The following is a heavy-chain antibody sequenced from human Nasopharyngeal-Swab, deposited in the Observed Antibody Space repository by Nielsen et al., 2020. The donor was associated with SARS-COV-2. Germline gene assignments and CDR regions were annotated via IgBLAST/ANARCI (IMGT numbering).Heavy chain of an antibody. CDR1: GFTFGTCS. Sequence: GGSLRLSCAASGFTFGTCSMNWVRQAPGKGLEWVSSISSSSTYIYYADSVKGRFTISRDNAKNSLYLQMNSLRAEDTAVYYCAGAYGSGSYFAFDLWGQGAMVTVSS. D-gene: IGHD3-10*01. V-gene: IGHV3-21*01. CDR2: ISSSSTYI. CDR3: AGAYGSGSYFAFDL. J-gene: IGHJ3*01.